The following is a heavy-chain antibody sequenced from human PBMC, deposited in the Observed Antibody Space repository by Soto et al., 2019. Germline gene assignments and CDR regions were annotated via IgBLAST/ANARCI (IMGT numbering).Heavy chain of an antibody. CDR3: TRDAKYYDIVTGYFVNDY. V-gene: IGHV1-18*01. D-gene: IGHD3-9*01. J-gene: IGHJ4*02. CDR2: ISTDNGDT. Sequence: QVQLVQSGVEVKKPGASVKVSCKASGYTFSNFGISWVRQAPGQGLEWLGWISTDNGDTKYAQKFQGRVTMTADTATNTVYMELGSLKTDDTAVYYCTRDAKYYDIVTGYFVNDYWGQGTLVTVSS. CDR1: GYTFSNFG.